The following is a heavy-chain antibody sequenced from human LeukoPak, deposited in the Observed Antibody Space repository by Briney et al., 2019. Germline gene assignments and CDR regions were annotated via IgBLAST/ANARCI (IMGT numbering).Heavy chain of an antibody. V-gene: IGHV1-69*01. Sequence: SVKVSCKASGGTFSSYAISWVRQAPGQGLEWVGGITPIFGTANYAQKFQGRVTITADESTSTAYMELSSLRSEDTAVYYCARVPGQWPTPYYFDYWGQGTLVTVSS. CDR3: ARVPGQWPTPYYFDY. CDR2: ITPIFGTA. CDR1: GGTFSSYA. D-gene: IGHD6-19*01. J-gene: IGHJ4*02.